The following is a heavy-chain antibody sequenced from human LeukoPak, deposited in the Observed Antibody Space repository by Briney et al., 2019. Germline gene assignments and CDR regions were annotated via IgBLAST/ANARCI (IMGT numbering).Heavy chain of an antibody. V-gene: IGHV3-7*01. CDR1: GFTFSSYW. CDR2: IKEGGSEK. D-gene: IGHD1-26*01. Sequence: GGSLRLSCAASGFTFSSYWMSWVRQAPGKGLEWVANIKEGGSEKYYVESVKDRFTISRDNAKNSLFLQMNSLRGEDTAMYYCARGGSSRFGYWGQGTLVTVSS. CDR3: ARGGSSRFGY. J-gene: IGHJ4*02.